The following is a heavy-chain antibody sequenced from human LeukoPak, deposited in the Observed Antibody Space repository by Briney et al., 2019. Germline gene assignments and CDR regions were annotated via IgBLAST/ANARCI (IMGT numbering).Heavy chain of an antibody. V-gene: IGHV3-30*02. J-gene: IGHJ4*02. Sequence: GGSLRLSCAAPGFTFSSYGMHWVRQAPGKGLEWVAFIRYDGSNKYYADSVKGRFTISRDNSKNTLYLQMNSLRPEDTAVYYCAKDSKRWKTYYYEAGSYYFDYWGREPGSPSPQ. CDR2: IRYDGSNK. CDR3: AKDSKRWKTYYYEAGSYYFDY. CDR1: GFTFSSYG. D-gene: IGHD3-10*01.